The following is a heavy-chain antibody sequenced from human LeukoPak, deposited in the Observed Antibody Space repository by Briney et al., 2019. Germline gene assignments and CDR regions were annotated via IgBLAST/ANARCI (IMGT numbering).Heavy chain of an antibody. V-gene: IGHV4-59*01. CDR3: ARFRVTNYYFDY. Sequence: SSETLSLTCIVSGGSISSYYCSWILQPPGKGLEWLGYIYYSGSTNYNPSLKSRVTISVDTSKNQFSLKLSSVTAADTAVYYCARFRVTNYYFDYWGQGTLVTVSS. D-gene: IGHD4-17*01. CDR2: IYYSGST. CDR1: GGSISSYY. J-gene: IGHJ4*02.